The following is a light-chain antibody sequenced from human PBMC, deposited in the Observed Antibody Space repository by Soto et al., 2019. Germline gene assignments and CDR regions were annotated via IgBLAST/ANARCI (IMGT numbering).Light chain of an antibody. Sequence: QSVVTQPPSVSAAPGQKVTISCSGSSFNIGNDYVSWYQQLPGTAPKLLIHDNNKRPSGIPDRFSGSKSGTSATLGITGLQTEDEADYYCETWDSSLSAGGVVFGGGTKVTVL. V-gene: IGLV1-51*01. J-gene: IGLJ2*01. CDR2: DNN. CDR1: SFNIGNDY. CDR3: ETWDSSLSAGGVV.